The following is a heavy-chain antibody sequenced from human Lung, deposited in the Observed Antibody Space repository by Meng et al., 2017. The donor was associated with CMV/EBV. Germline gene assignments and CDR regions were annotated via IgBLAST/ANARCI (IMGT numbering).Heavy chain of an antibody. CDR3: ARCGLWPVKDFDH. D-gene: IGHD4-11*01. V-gene: IGHV1-2*02. Sequence: KASGYPFTDYYMTWVRQAPGQGLEWMGWINPKTGGTSYAQKFQGRVTMTRDTSINTAYMELSRLTSDDTAVYYCARCGLWPVKDFDHWGLGTLVTVSS. CDR2: INPKTGGT. J-gene: IGHJ4*02. CDR1: GYPFTDYY.